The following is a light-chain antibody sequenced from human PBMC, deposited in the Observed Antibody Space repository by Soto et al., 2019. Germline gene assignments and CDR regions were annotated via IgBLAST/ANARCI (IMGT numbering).Light chain of an antibody. V-gene: IGKV3-20*01. Sequence: EIVLTQSPGTLSLSPGERATLSCRTSQSVRNNYLAWYQQKPGQAPRLLIHDASSRATGIPDRFSGSGSGTDFTLTISRLEREDFAVYYCQQCSSSPLTFGGGTKVEIK. CDR1: QSVRNNY. J-gene: IGKJ4*01. CDR3: QQCSSSPLT. CDR2: DAS.